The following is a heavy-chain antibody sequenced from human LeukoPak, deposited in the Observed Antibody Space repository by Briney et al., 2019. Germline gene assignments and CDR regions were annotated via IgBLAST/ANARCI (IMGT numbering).Heavy chain of an antibody. J-gene: IGHJ3*02. CDR3: ARDGNFGYDAFDI. CDR1: GFTFSSYS. D-gene: IGHD3-10*01. CDR2: ISYDGSNK. V-gene: IGHV3-30*03. Sequence: GGSLRLSCAASGFTFSSYSMNWVRQAPGKGLEWVAVISYDGSNKYYADSVKGRFTISRDNSKNTLYLQMNSLRAEDTAVYYCARDGNFGYDAFDIWGQGTMVTVSS.